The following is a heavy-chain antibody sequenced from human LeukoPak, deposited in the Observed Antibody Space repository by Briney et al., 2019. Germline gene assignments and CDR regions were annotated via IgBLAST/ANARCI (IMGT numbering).Heavy chain of an antibody. J-gene: IGHJ6*02. D-gene: IGHD2-15*01. CDR3: ARAHRNSQIVVVVATNYYYGMDV. CDR2: INHSGST. Sequence: SETLSFTCAVYGGSFSGYYWSWIRQPPGKGLEWIGEINHSGSTNYNPSLKSRVTISVDTSKNQFSLKLSSVTAADTAVYYCARAHRNSQIVVVVATNYYYGMDVWGQGTTVTVSS. CDR1: GGSFSGYY. V-gene: IGHV4-34*01.